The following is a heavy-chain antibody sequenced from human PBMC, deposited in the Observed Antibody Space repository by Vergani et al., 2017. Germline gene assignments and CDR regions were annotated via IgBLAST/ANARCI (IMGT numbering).Heavy chain of an antibody. CDR2: INPNSGGT. Sequence: QVQLVQSGAEVKKPGASVKVSCKASGYTFTGYYMHWVRQAPGQGLEWMGWINPNSGGTNYAQKFQGRVTMTRDTSISTAYMELSSVTAADTAVYYCARDSGGYVWGSYEAWFDPWGQGTLVTVSS. D-gene: IGHD3-16*01. V-gene: IGHV1-2*02. CDR1: GYTFTGYY. J-gene: IGHJ5*02. CDR3: ARDSGGYVWGSYEAWFDP.